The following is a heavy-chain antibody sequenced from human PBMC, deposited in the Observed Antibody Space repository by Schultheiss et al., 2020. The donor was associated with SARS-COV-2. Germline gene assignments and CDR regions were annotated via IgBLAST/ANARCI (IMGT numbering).Heavy chain of an antibody. V-gene: IGHV3-23*01. CDR3: ARPIWFGDPSGGMDV. D-gene: IGHD3-10*01. CDR2: ITDSGGST. Sequence: GGSLRLSCAASGFTFSSYAMSWVRQAPGKGLEWVSRITDSGGSTYYADSEKGRFTISRDNSKNTLYLQMNSLRAEDTAVYYCARPIWFGDPSGGMDVWGQGTTVTVSS. CDR1: GFTFSSYA. J-gene: IGHJ6*02.